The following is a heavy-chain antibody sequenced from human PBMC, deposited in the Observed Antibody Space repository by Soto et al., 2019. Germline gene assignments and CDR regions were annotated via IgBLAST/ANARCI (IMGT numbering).Heavy chain of an antibody. CDR1: GGSISSDGYY. Sequence: PSGTLSVTCTVSGGSISSDGYYWTWVRQHPGKGGERIGYIYYSGSTYYHPCLKSRVTILVDTSKNHLSLKLSSVTAADTAVYYCAREGGVAVAVDYWGQGTLVTVSS. V-gene: IGHV4-30-4*08. CDR2: IYYSGST. J-gene: IGHJ4*02. D-gene: IGHD6-19*01. CDR3: AREGGVAVAVDY.